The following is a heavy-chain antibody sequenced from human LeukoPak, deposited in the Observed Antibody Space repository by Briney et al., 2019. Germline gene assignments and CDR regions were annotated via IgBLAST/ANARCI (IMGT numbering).Heavy chain of an antibody. D-gene: IGHD2-8*01. CDR2: LSRGGSTT. CDR3: AKEQRIRHCSEGVCTEGYYFDY. V-gene: IGHV3-23*01. CDR1: GFNFNMFA. Sequence: GGSLTLSCPGTGFNFNMFAINWVSQAPGQGLEWVSGLSRGGSTTNYADSVKGRFTVSRDRSTNTVFLQMNSLRPEDTALYYCAKEQRIRHCSEGVCTEGYYFDYWGQGTLVTVSS. J-gene: IGHJ4*02.